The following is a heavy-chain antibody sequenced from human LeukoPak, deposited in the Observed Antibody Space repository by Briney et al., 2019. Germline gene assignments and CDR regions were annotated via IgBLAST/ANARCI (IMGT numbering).Heavy chain of an antibody. CDR3: ATVRDIVVGGGPYYFDY. Sequence: ASVTVSFMASGYTFIVYYLHWVRQAPGQGLEWMGWINPHNGDTNYSQKFQGRVTMPRDTSTTTAYMELIGLKSDDTAVYYCATVRDIVVGGGPYYFDYWGQGTLVTVSS. CDR1: GYTFIVYY. J-gene: IGHJ4*02. CDR2: INPHNGDT. V-gene: IGHV1-2*02. D-gene: IGHD2-15*01.